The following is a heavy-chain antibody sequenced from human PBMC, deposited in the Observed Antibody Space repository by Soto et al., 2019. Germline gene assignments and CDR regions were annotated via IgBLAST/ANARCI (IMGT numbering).Heavy chain of an antibody. Sequence: PGESLKISCKGSGYSFTSYWIGWVRQMPGKGLEWMGIIYPGDSDTRYSPSFQGQVTISADKSISTACLQWSSLKASDTAMYYCARFGSSSPYYYYGMDVWGQGTTVTVSS. CDR2: IYPGDSDT. V-gene: IGHV5-51*01. CDR1: GYSFTSYW. CDR3: ARFGSSSPYYYYGMDV. D-gene: IGHD6-6*01. J-gene: IGHJ6*02.